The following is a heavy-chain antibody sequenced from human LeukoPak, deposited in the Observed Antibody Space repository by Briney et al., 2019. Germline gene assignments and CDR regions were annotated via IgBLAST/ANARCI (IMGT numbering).Heavy chain of an antibody. CDR3: ARANYYDSSGRDAFDI. D-gene: IGHD3-22*01. CDR2: IHTSGST. J-gene: IGHJ3*02. Sequence: SETLSLTCTVSGGSISSGGYSWSWIRQPAGKGLEWIGHIHTSGSTNYNPSLKSRVTISVDTSKNQFSLKLSSVTAADTAVYYCARANYYDSSGRDAFDIWGQGTMVTVSS. CDR1: GGSISSGGYS. V-gene: IGHV4-61*09.